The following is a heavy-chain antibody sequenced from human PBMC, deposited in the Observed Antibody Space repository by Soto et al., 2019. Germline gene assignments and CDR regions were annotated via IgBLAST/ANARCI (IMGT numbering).Heavy chain of an antibody. D-gene: IGHD2-15*01. CDR2: IYYSGST. J-gene: IGHJ6*02. CDR3: ARELNCSGGSCYSYYYYYGMDV. CDR1: GGSISSGGYY. Sequence: PSETLSLTCTVSGGSISSGGYYWSWIRQHPGKGLEWIGYIYYSGSTYYNPSLKSRVTISVDTSKNQFSLKLSSVTAADTAVYYCARELNCSGGSCYSYYYYYGMDVGGQGTTVTVSS. V-gene: IGHV4-31*03.